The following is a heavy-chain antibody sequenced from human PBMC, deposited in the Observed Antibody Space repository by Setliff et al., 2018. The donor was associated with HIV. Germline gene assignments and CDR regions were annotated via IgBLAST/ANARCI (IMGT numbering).Heavy chain of an antibody. CDR1: GGSFSGYY. J-gene: IGHJ4*02. V-gene: IGHV4-34*01. CDR3: ARHSPDYGGNSDYFDY. D-gene: IGHD4-17*01. CDR2: INHSGST. Sequence: SETLSLTCAVYGGSFSGYYWSWIRQPPGKGLEWIGEINHSGSTNYNPSLKIRVTISVDTSKNRFSLKLSSVTAADTAVYYCARHSPDYGGNSDYFDYWGQGTLVTVSS.